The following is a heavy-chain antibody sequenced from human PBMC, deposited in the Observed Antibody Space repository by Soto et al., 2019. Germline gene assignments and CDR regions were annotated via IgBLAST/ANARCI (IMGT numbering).Heavy chain of an antibody. Sequence: HPGGSLRLSCAVSGFTFSWHAMTWVRQAPGKGLQWVSTISESGEATFYSDSAKGRFTISRDNSKNTLYLEINGLRVEDTAVYYCVPGSPGAGGEDSWGQGTLVTVSS. CDR3: VPGSPGAGGEDS. CDR1: GFTFSWHA. J-gene: IGHJ4*02. CDR2: ISESGEAT. D-gene: IGHD3-16*01. V-gene: IGHV3-23*01.